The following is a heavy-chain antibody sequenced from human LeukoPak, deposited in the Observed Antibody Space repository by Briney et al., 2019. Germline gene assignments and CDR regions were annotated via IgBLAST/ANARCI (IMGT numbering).Heavy chain of an antibody. J-gene: IGHJ4*02. Sequence: GASVKVSCKASGYTFTAYYMHWVRQAPGQGLEWMGWINPNSGGTNYAQKFQGRVTMTRDTSISTAYMELSRLRSDDTAVYYCAREKAVAGSSVLDYWGQGTLVTVSS. CDR1: GYTFTAYY. CDR2: INPNSGGT. V-gene: IGHV1-2*02. D-gene: IGHD6-19*01. CDR3: AREKAVAGSSVLDY.